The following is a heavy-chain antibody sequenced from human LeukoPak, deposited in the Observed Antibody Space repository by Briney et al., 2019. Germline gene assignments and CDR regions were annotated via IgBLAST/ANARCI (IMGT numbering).Heavy chain of an antibody. J-gene: IGHJ6*02. CDR1: GYTFTSYY. CDR3: ATEIAVTTSEYYYYGMDV. V-gene: IGHV1-46*01. CDR2: INPSGDST. Sequence: ASVKVSCKVSGYTFTSYYMHWVRQAPGQGLEWMGIINPSGDSTSYAEKFQGRVTMTRDTSISTAYMELSSLRSEDTAVYYCATEIAVTTSEYYYYGMDVWGQGTTVTVSS. D-gene: IGHD4-17*01.